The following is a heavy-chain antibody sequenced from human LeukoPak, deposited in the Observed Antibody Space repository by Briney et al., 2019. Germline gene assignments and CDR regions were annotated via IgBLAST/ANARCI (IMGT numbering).Heavy chain of an antibody. CDR1: GYTFTSYY. CDR3: ARDPGIVVVPAATTYYYYYYMDV. CDR2: INPSGGST. D-gene: IGHD2-2*01. J-gene: IGHJ6*03. V-gene: IGHV1-46*01. Sequence: ASVKVSCKASGYTFTSYYMHWVRQAPGQGLEWMGIINPSGGSTSYAQKFQGRVTMTRDMSTSTVYMELSSLRSEDTAVYYCARDPGIVVVPAATTYYYYYYMDVWGKGTTVTVSS.